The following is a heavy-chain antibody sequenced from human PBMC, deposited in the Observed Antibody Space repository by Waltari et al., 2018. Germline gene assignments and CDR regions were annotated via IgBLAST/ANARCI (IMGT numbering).Heavy chain of an antibody. CDR2: ISPSLGTA. CDR1: GGTFSSYA. J-gene: IGHJ6*02. Sequence: QVQLVQSGAEVKKPGSSVKVSCKASGGTFSSYAISWVRQAPGQGLEWMGRISPSLGTANYAQKFQGRVTITADKSTSTAYMELSSLRSEDTAVYYCARAPTKYYYYGMDVWGQGTTVTVSS. V-gene: IGHV1-69*08. CDR3: ARAPTKYYYYGMDV. D-gene: IGHD1-1*01.